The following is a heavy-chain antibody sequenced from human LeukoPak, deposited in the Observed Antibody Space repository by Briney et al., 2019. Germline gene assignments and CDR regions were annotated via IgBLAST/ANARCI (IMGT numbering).Heavy chain of an antibody. D-gene: IGHD3-22*01. CDR1: GFSFITYG. J-gene: IGHJ4*02. CDR3: ARRGYDSSGYYYFDY. Sequence: GGSLRLSCAASGFSFITYGLHWVRQAPGKGLEWVAFMSSDGSKKFYADSVKGRFTISRDNSKNTLYLQMNSLRAEDTAVYYCARRGYDSSGYYYFDYWGQGTLVTVSS. V-gene: IGHV3-30*03. CDR2: MSSDGSKK.